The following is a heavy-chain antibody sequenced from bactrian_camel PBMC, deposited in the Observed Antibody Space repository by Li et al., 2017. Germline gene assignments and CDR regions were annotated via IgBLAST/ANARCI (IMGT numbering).Heavy chain of an antibody. D-gene: IGHD6*01. CDR1: GYTDSMT. CDR3: AAMKKAGGWYEESVYNY. CDR2: IHTGRGNT. V-gene: IGHV3S54*01. Sequence: HVQLVESGGGSVQAGGSLRLSCAASGYTDSMTMAWFRQAPGKEREGVAAIHTGRGNTYFADSVKDRFTISRENGKNTVYLQMNSLKPEDTAMYYCAAMKKAGGWYEESVYNYWGQGTQVTVS. J-gene: IGHJ4*01.